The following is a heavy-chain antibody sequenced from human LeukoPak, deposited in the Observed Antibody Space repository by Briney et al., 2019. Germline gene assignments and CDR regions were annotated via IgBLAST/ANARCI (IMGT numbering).Heavy chain of an antibody. CDR1: GGSFSSYY. CDR2: IYYSGST. D-gene: IGHD2-2*01. J-gene: IGHJ6*03. V-gene: IGHV4-59*01. CDR3: ARECRGYCSSTSNSIGYYMDV. Sequence: SETLSLTCAVYGGSFSSYYWSWIRQPPGKGLEWIGYIYYSGSTNYTPSLKSRVTISIDTSKNQFSLKLNSVTAADTAVYYCARECRGYCSSTSNSIGYYMDVWGKGTTVTVSS.